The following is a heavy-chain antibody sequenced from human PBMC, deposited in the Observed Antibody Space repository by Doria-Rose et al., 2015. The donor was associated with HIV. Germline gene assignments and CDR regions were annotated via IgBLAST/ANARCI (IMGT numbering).Heavy chain of an antibody. CDR1: SSRGYY. CDR2: TYYTGTS. Sequence: SSRGYYWNWIRPVPGKGLESLGYTYYTGTSDYSPSLKSRLNMAVDTSKNQFSLKLSLVTVADTAVYYCARMGSYRELDYWGQGALVSVSA. V-gene: IGHV4-31*02. D-gene: IGHD3-3*01. CDR3: ARMGSYRELDY. J-gene: IGHJ4*02.